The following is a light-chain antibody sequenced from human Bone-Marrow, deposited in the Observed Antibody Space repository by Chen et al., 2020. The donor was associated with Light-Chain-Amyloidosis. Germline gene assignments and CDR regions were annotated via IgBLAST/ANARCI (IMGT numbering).Light chain of an antibody. CDR3: QQYGTSPLT. Sequence: EIVLTQSPGTLSLSPGEGANLSCRASQTISSNYLTWYQQNFGQAPRLLIYGSSSRATGIPDRFTGSGSGTDFTLTINRLEPEDFAMYYCQQYGTSPLTFGVGTKVEIK. CDR2: GSS. J-gene: IGKJ4*01. V-gene: IGKV3-20*01. CDR1: QTISSNY.